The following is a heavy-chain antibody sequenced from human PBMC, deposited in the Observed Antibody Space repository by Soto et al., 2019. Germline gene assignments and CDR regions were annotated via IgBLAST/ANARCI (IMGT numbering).Heavy chain of an antibody. Sequence: QVQLQESGPGLVKPSQTLSLTCTVSGGSISSGDYYWSWIRQPPGKGLEWIGYNYYSGSTYYTPSLTSRLTIPVHRAKNQSSLKLSSVTAADTAVFYCARDRFFGSSAYWGQGALVTVSS. V-gene: IGHV4-30-4*01. D-gene: IGHD1-26*01. CDR3: ARDRFFGSSAY. CDR1: GGSISSGDYY. J-gene: IGHJ4*02. CDR2: NYYSGST.